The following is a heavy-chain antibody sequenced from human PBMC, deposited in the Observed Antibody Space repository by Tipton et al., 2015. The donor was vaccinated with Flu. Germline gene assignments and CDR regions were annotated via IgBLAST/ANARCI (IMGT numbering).Heavy chain of an antibody. CDR1: GGSISTINYY. CDR2: DYYNGHT. J-gene: IGHJ4*02. V-gene: IGHV4-39*07. Sequence: TLSLTCTVSGGSISTINYYWGWIRQPPGKGLEWVVKDYYNGHTYYNPSRKSRVTISVDTSKDQFSLNLSSVTAADTAVYYCANSGFNTGWYYFDSWGQGMLVTIAS. CDR3: ANSGFNTGWYYFDS. D-gene: IGHD6-19*01.